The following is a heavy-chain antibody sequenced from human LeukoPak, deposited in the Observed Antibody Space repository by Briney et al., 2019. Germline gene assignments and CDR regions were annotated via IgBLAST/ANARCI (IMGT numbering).Heavy chain of an antibody. J-gene: IGHJ4*02. CDR1: GFTFSSYA. D-gene: IGHD2-2*01. CDR2: ISGSGGST. V-gene: IGHV3-23*01. Sequence: GGSLRLSCAASGFTFSSYAMSWVRQAPGRGLEWVSAISGSGGSTYYADSVKGRFTISRDNSKNTLYLQMNSLRAEDTAVYYCARCGARSTSCYYFDYWGQGTLVTVSS. CDR3: ARCGARSTSCYYFDY.